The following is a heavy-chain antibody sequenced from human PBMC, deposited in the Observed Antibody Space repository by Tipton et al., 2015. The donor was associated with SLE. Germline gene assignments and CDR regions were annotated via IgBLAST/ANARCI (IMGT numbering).Heavy chain of an antibody. Sequence: TLSLTCTVSGSPISSHNWGWIRQPPGKGLEWVGYSSDSGDANYNPSLRSRVTISVDTSKNQFSLKLSSVTAADTAVYYCARPPQRDYGGNLHWYFDLWGRGTLVTVSS. CDR3: ARPPQRDYGGNLHWYFDL. J-gene: IGHJ2*01. D-gene: IGHD4-23*01. CDR1: GSPISSHN. V-gene: IGHV4-59*08. CDR2: SSDSGDA.